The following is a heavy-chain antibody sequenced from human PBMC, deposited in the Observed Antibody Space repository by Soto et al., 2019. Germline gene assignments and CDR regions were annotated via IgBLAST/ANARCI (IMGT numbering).Heavy chain of an antibody. V-gene: IGHV3-74*01. CDR3: ARVGSGSYWFDY. CDR1: GFTFSSYW. J-gene: IGHJ4*02. CDR2: IKTDGSST. Sequence: VQLVESGGGLVQPGGSLRLSCAVSGFTFSSYWMHWVRQAPGKGLVWVSRIKTDGSSTNYADSVKGRFTISRDNAKNTLYLQLNSLRAEDTAVYYCARVGSGSYWFDYWGQGTLVTVSS. D-gene: IGHD1-26*01.